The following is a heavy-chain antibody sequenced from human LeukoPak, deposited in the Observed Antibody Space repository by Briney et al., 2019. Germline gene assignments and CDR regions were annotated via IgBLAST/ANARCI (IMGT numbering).Heavy chain of an antibody. V-gene: IGHV1-3*01. J-gene: IGHJ6*02. CDR3: ARDQVDSSGYYFLGNGMDV. D-gene: IGHD3-22*01. CDR1: GYTFTSYA. Sequence: ASVKVSCTASGYTFTSYAMHWVRQAPGQRLEWMGWINAGNGNTKYSQKFQGRVTITGDTSASTAYMELSSLRSEDTAVYYCARDQVDSSGYYFLGNGMDVWGQGTTVTVSS. CDR2: INAGNGNT.